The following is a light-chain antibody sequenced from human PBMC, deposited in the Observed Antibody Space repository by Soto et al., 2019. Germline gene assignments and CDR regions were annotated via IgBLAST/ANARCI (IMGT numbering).Light chain of an antibody. CDR3: TSYTRISLYV. CDR2: EVS. J-gene: IGLJ1*01. V-gene: IGLV2-14*01. Sequence: QSALTQPASVSGSPGQSITISCTGTSSDVGGYNYVSWYQQHPGKAPKLMIYEVSNRPSGISNRFSGSKSGNTASLTISGLQAVDAAHYHCTSYTRISLYVFVTGTKATAL. CDR1: SSDVGGYNY.